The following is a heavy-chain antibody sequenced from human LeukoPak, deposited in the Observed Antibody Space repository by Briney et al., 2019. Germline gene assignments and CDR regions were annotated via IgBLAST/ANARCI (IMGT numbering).Heavy chain of an antibody. CDR2: IYHSGST. Sequence: SETLSLTCAVSGGSISSGGYSWSWIRQPPGKGLEWIGYIYHSGSTYYNPSLKSRVTISVDRSKNQFSLKLSSVTAADTAVYYCARVLTPGYSYGYDYWGQGTLVTVSS. J-gene: IGHJ4*02. V-gene: IGHV4-30-2*01. D-gene: IGHD5-18*01. CDR1: GGSISSGGYS. CDR3: ARVLTPGYSYGYDY.